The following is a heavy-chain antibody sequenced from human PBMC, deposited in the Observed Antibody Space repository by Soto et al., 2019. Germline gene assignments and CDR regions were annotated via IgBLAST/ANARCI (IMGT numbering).Heavy chain of an antibody. D-gene: IGHD3-16*02. Sequence: SETLSLTCAVYCGSFSGYYWSWIRQPPGKGLEWIGEINHSGSTNYNPSLKSRVTISVDTSKNQFSLKLSSVTAADTAVYYCARGKLSDYVWGSYRYHFDYWGQGTVVTASS. J-gene: IGHJ4*02. CDR2: INHSGST. CDR3: ARGKLSDYVWGSYRYHFDY. V-gene: IGHV4-34*01. CDR1: CGSFSGYY.